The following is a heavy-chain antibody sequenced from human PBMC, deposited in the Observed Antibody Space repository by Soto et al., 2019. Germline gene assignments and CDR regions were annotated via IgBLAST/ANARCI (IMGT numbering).Heavy chain of an antibody. V-gene: IGHV2-5*02. CDR3: AHCRGGVASF. CDR2: IYWDDDK. J-gene: IGHJ4*02. CDR1: GFSLSTRDVG. D-gene: IGHD3-16*01. Sequence: QITLNESGPTLVIPTQTLMLTCTFSGFSLSTRDVGVGWIRQPPGKALEWLGVIYWDDDKSYSPSLKSRLTITKDTSKNQVVLRMTKMDPVDTATYYCAHCRGGVASFWGQGTLVTVSS.